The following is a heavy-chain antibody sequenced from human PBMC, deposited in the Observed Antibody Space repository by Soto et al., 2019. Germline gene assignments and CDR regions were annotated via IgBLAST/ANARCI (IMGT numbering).Heavy chain of an antibody. CDR1: GFTFNVYA. V-gene: IGHV3-23*01. CDR3: ARDKRIVVTGPLGH. Sequence: GSLRLSCATSGFTFNVYAMSWVRQAPGKGLEWISVISGTGGRTYYADSVKGRFTISRDRSRSTLSLQMNTLRVEDTAVYYCARDKRIVVTGPLGHWGRGTLVTVSS. CDR2: ISGTGGRT. D-gene: IGHD2-21*02. J-gene: IGHJ4*02.